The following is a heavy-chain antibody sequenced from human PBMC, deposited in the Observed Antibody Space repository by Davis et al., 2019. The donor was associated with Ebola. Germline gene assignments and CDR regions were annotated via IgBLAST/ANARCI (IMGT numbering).Heavy chain of an antibody. CDR3: ARETSTGWLAQGY. CDR1: GFTFSDYY. Sequence: GGSLRLSCAASGFTFSDYYMSWIRQAPGKGLEWVSYISSSSSYTNYADSVKGRFTISRDNAKNSLYLQMNSLRDEDTAVYYCARETSTGWLAQGYWGQGTLVTVSS. D-gene: IGHD3-22*01. CDR2: ISSSSSYT. J-gene: IGHJ4*02. V-gene: IGHV3-11*06.